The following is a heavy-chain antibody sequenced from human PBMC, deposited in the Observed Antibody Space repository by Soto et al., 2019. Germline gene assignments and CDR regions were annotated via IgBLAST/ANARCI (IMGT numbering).Heavy chain of an antibody. Sequence: EVQLLESGGGLVQPGGSLRLSCEASGFTFSSSAMSWVRQAPGKGLEWVSAISGSGGSTYYADSVKGRFTISRDNSKNTLYLQMNSLRAEDTAVYYCAKDTRIFPLNWFDPWGQGTLVTVSS. CDR3: AKDTRIFPLNWFDP. CDR1: GFTFSSSA. CDR2: ISGSGGST. V-gene: IGHV3-23*01. D-gene: IGHD3-3*01. J-gene: IGHJ5*02.